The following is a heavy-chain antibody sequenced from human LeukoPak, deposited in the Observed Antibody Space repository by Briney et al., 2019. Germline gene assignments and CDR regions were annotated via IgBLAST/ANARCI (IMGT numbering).Heavy chain of an antibody. Sequence: GGSLRLSCAASGFTFSTYAMSWVRQAPGKGLEWVSVISGSGSSTYYAASVKGRFTISRDNSKNTLYLQMISLRDGDTAVYYCAKEMAPIRVFDFWGEGTMVTVSS. CDR2: ISGSGSST. CDR3: AKEMAPIRVFDF. V-gene: IGHV3-23*01. CDR1: GFTFSTYA. J-gene: IGHJ3*01. D-gene: IGHD5-24*01.